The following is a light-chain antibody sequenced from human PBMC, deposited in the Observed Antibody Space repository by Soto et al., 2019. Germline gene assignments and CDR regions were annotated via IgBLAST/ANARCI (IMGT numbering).Light chain of an antibody. V-gene: IGKV3-20*01. J-gene: IGKJ4*01. CDR2: GAS. Sequence: EIVLTQSPGTLSLSPGERATLSCSVSQCVSSSYLAWYQQKPGQAPSLLIYGASSRATGIPDRFSGSGSGTDFTLTISRLEPEDFAVYYCQQYASSPLLTFGGGTKVDIK. CDR1: QCVSSSY. CDR3: QQYASSPLLT.